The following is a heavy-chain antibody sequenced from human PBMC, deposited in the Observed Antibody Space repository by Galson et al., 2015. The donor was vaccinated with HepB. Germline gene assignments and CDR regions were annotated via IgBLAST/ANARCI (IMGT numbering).Heavy chain of an antibody. CDR3: AVRAAAPTRYYYYGMDV. D-gene: IGHD6-13*01. V-gene: IGHV1-3*01. CDR1: GYTFTSYA. CDR2: INAGNGNT. J-gene: IGHJ6*02. Sequence: SVKVSCKASGYTFTSYAMHWVRQAPGQRLEWMGWINAGNGNTKYSQKFQGRVTVTRDTSASTAYMELSSLRSEDTAVYYCAVRAAAPTRYYYYGMDVWGQGTTVTVSS.